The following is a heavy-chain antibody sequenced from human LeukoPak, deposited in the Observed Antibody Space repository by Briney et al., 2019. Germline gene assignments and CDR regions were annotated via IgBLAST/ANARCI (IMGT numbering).Heavy chain of an antibody. J-gene: IGHJ4*02. D-gene: IGHD4-17*01. CDR2: ISVSGNT. Sequence: GGSLRLSCAASGFTLSSYAMSWVRQGPGKGLEWVSAISVSGNTYHADSVKGRFTISRDSSKNTLYLQMNSLRAGDAAVYYCAKLLNDYGDYYFDYWGQGTLVTVSS. CDR1: GFTLSSYA. CDR3: AKLLNDYGDYYFDY. V-gene: IGHV3-23*01.